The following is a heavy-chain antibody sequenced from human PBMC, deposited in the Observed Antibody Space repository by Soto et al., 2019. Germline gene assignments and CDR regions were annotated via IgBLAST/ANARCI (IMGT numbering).Heavy chain of an antibody. J-gene: IGHJ2*01. Sequence: EVQLVESGGGLVQPGGSLRLSCAASGFTFSSYSMNWVRQAPGKGLEWVSSISSSSSYIYYADSVKGRFTISRDNAKNSLYLQMNSLRAEDTAVYYCARDVDSGSWYFDLWGRGTLVTVSS. D-gene: IGHD1-26*01. V-gene: IGHV3-21*01. CDR2: ISSSSSYI. CDR1: GFTFSSYS. CDR3: ARDVDSGSWYFDL.